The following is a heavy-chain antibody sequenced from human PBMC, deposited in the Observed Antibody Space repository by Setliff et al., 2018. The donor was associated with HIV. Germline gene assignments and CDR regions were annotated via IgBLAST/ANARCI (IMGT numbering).Heavy chain of an antibody. CDR1: GYTFSSYG. CDR2: ISPSNGYT. CDR3: ARDSEWGSYIFWTFDI. J-gene: IGHJ3*02. V-gene: IGHV1-18*01. D-gene: IGHD1-26*01. Sequence: VKVSCKASGYTFSSYGISWVRQAPGQGLEWMGWISPSNGYTDYAQKFRDRVTLTTDTSTSTAYMEVRSLTSDDTAVYYCARDSEWGSYIFWTFDIWGQGTMVTVSS.